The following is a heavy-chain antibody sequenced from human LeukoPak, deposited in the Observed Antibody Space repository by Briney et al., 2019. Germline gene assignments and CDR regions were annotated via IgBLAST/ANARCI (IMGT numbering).Heavy chain of an antibody. Sequence: GGSLRLSCAASKFSFSSYWMHWVRQAPGKGLVWVSRINSDGSRTNYADSVKGRFTISRDNAKNTLYLQMSSLRAKDTAVYYCARVLTDSWDWFDPWGQGTLVTVSS. CDR1: KFSFSSYW. CDR3: ARVLTDSWDWFDP. J-gene: IGHJ5*02. CDR2: INSDGSRT. V-gene: IGHV3-74*01. D-gene: IGHD1-26*01.